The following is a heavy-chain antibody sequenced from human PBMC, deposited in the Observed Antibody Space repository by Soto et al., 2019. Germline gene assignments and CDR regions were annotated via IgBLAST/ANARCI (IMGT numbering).Heavy chain of an antibody. D-gene: IGHD6-13*01. CDR2: IYHSGST. Sequence: QVQLQESGPGLVKPSGTLSLTCAASSGSISSSNWWSWVRQPPGKGLEWIGEIYHSGSTNYNPSLKSRVTISVDKSKTQFSLKLSSVTAADTAVYYCARDLAAAGHGGGWFDPWGQGTLVTVSS. J-gene: IGHJ5*02. CDR1: SGSISSSNW. V-gene: IGHV4-4*02. CDR3: ARDLAAAGHGGGWFDP.